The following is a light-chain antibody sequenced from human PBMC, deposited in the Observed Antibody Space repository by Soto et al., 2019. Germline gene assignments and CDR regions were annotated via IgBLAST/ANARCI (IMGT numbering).Light chain of an antibody. V-gene: IGKV1-9*01. CDR2: PAS. CDR3: QQLKSYPIT. J-gene: IGKJ5*01. CDR1: QGISSY. Sequence: DIQLTQSPSFLSASVRDRVTITCRASQGISSYLAWYQQKPGKAPKLLIYPASTLHSGVPSRFSGSGSGTEFTLTITSLQPEDFATYYCQQLKSYPITFGQGTRLEIK.